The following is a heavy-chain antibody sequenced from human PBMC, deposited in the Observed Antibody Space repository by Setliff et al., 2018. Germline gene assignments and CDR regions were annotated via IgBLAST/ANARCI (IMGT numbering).Heavy chain of an antibody. J-gene: IGHJ4*02. V-gene: IGHV4-34*01. D-gene: IGHD6-6*01. CDR3: ARGRNIAARLLDS. CDR1: GFTLSDYY. Sequence: SCTNYGFTLSDYYMNWIRQAPGKGLEWIGEINHSGSTNYNPSLKSRVTISIDTSKNQFSLKVTSVTAADTAMYYCARGRNIAARLLDSWGQGTLVTVSS. CDR2: INHSGST.